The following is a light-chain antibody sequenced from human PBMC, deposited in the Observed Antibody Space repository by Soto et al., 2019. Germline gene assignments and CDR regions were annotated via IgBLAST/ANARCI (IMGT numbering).Light chain of an antibody. J-gene: IGKJ4*01. CDR1: QSLLGSDGKTY. CDR3: MQSVPFPRT. CDR2: EVS. Sequence: DIVMTQTPLSLSVTPGQPASISCKSSQSLLGSDGKTYLSWYLQKPGHPPQLLIFEVSNHFSGVSDRFSGSGSGTDFTLKISRVEADDVGVYYCMQSVPFPRTFVGWPKVEIK. V-gene: IGKV2D-29*01.